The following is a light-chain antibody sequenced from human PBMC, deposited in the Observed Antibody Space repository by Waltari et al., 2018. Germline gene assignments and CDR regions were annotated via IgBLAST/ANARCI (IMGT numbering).Light chain of an antibody. CDR2: GAS. CDR1: QSVSSN. V-gene: IGKV3-15*01. Sequence: EIVMTQSPATLSVSPGERATLSCRASQSVSSNLAWYQQKAGQAPRLLIYGASTRATGIPARFSGSGSGTEFTLTISSLQSEDFAVYYCQQYNNRPPKVTFGQGTRLEIK. CDR3: QQYNNRPPKVT. J-gene: IGKJ5*01.